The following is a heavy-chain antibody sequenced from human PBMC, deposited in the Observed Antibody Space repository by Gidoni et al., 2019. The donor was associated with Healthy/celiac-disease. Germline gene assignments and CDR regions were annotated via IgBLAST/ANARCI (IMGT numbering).Heavy chain of an antibody. CDR3: ARQREGDYGLDAFDI. D-gene: IGHD4-17*01. J-gene: IGHJ3*02. Sequence: KSRVTISVDTSKNQFSLKLSSVTAADTAVYYCARQREGDYGLDAFDIWGQGTMVTVSS. V-gene: IGHV4-39*01.